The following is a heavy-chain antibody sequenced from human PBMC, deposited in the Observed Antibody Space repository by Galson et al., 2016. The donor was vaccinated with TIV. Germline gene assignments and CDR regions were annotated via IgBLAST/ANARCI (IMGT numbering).Heavy chain of an antibody. CDR1: GFIFTSSA. Sequence: SVKVSCKASGFIFTSSAVQWVRQARGQRLEWIGWIVVGSGNTNYAQNFQERVTITRDMSTSTVYMELSSLRPEDTAVYYCVAFPFYYDNSGTPFDYWGQGTLVTVSS. J-gene: IGHJ4*02. V-gene: IGHV1-58*01. D-gene: IGHD3-22*01. CDR3: VAFPFYYDNSGTPFDY. CDR2: IVVGSGNT.